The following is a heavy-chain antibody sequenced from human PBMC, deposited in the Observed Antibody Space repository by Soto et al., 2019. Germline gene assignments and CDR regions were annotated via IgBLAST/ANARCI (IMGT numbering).Heavy chain of an antibody. D-gene: IGHD3-16*01. CDR3: AGYHLGVMVTFDI. CDR1: GGSISSDY. Sequence: SETLSVTCTVSGGSISSDYWSWIRQPPGKGLEWIGYIYYSGSTNYNPSLKSRVTISVDTSKNQFSLKLSSVTAADTAVYYCAGYHLGVMVTFDIWGQGTMVTVSS. J-gene: IGHJ3*02. CDR2: IYYSGST. V-gene: IGHV4-59*12.